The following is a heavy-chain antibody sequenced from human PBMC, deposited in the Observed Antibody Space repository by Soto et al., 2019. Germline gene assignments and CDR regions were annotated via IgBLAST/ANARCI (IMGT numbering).Heavy chain of an antibody. Sequence: QVQLQESGPGLVKPSQTLSLTCTVSGGSISSGGYYWSWIRQHPGKGLEWIGYIYYSGSTYYNPSLKSRVTISVDTSKNQFSLKLSSVTAADTAVYYCATSRPGYCSGGSCYNYCYYGMDVWGQGTTVTVSS. CDR3: ATSRPGYCSGGSCYNYCYYGMDV. V-gene: IGHV4-31*03. D-gene: IGHD2-15*01. J-gene: IGHJ6*02. CDR2: IYYSGST. CDR1: GGSISSGGYY.